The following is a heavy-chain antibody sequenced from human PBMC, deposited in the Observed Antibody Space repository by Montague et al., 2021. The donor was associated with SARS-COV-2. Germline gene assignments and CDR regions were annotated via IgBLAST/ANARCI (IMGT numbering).Heavy chain of an antibody. CDR2: ISGSGGST. D-gene: IGHD2-21*02. CDR1: GFTFSSYA. J-gene: IGHJ4*02. V-gene: IGHV3-23*01. CDR3: AKAPYETAYVFDY. Sequence: SLRLSCAASGFTFSSYAMTWVCQAPVKGLEWVSRISGSGGSTYYXDSXHGRFTISRDNSKNTLSLQMNSLRAEDTAVYYCAKAPYETAYVFDYWGQGTLVTVSS.